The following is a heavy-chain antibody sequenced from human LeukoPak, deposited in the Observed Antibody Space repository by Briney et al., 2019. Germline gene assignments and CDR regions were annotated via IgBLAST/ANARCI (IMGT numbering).Heavy chain of an antibody. CDR2: ISGSGGST. Sequence: GGSLRLSCAASGFTFSSYAMSWVRQAPGKGLEWVSAISGSGGSTYYADSVKGRFTISRDNAKNSLYLQMNSLRAEDTAVYYCARIAVVVTAIPEEEDDYWGQGTLVTVSS. CDR3: ARIAVVVTAIPEEEDDY. J-gene: IGHJ4*02. CDR1: GFTFSSYA. V-gene: IGHV3-23*01. D-gene: IGHD2-21*02.